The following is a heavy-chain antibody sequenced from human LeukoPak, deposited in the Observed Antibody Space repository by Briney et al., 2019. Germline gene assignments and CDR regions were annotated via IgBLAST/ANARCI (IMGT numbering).Heavy chain of an antibody. CDR1: GGSISRYY. Sequence: SETLSLTCAVSGGSISRYYWTWLRQPPGKGLEWIGFIYYSGSTSYNPSLKSRVTISVDTSKNQISLKLSSVTAADTAVYYCATHSSAWYQAFDIWGQGTMVTVSS. D-gene: IGHD6-19*01. J-gene: IGHJ3*02. CDR2: IYYSGST. CDR3: ATHSSAWYQAFDI. V-gene: IGHV4-59*01.